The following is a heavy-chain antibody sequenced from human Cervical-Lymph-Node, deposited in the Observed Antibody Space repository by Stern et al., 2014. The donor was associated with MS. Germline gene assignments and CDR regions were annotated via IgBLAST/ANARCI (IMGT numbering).Heavy chain of an antibody. D-gene: IGHD5-18*01. J-gene: IGHJ4*02. CDR3: ARIRSGYSYGYFDY. V-gene: IGHV2-70*01. CDR2: IDWDDDK. CDR1: GFSLSTSGMC. Sequence: QVTLRESGPALVKPTQTLTLTCTFSGFSLSTSGMCVSWIRQPPGKALEWLALIDWDDDKYYSTSLKTRLTIAKDTSKNQVVLTMPNMDPVDTATYYCARIRSGYSYGYFDYWGQGTLVTVSS.